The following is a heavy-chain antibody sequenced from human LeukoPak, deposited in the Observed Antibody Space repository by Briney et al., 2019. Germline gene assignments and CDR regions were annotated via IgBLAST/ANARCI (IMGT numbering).Heavy chain of an antibody. CDR2: SNGDGSST. V-gene: IGHV3-74*01. Sequence: GGSLRLSCAASGFTFSNYWMHWVRQAPGKGLVWVSRSNGDGSSTTYADSVKGRFTISRDNGKNTLYLQMNSLRAEDTAVYYCARSATGGYFDYWGQGTLVTVSS. D-gene: IGHD2-15*01. CDR1: GFTFSNYW. J-gene: IGHJ4*02. CDR3: ARSATGGYFDY.